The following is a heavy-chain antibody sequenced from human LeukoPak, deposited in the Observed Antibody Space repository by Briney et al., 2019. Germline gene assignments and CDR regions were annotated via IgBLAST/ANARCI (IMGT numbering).Heavy chain of an antibody. CDR1: GFTFSGYP. V-gene: IGHV3-30-3*01. J-gene: IGHJ4*02. Sequence: GKSLRLSCAASGFTFSGYPIHWVRQAPGKGLEWVAVISYDGSNKYYADSVKGRFLISRDNSKNTLSLQMNSLRAEDTAVYYCARGRSSGWYYFDYWGQGTLVTVSS. CDR2: ISYDGSNK. D-gene: IGHD6-19*01. CDR3: ARGRSSGWYYFDY.